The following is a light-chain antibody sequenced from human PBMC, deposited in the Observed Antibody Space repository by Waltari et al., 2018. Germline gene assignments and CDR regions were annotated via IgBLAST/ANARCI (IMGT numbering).Light chain of an antibody. Sequence: SYELTQPPSVSVSPGQTASITCSGDKLGYKYACWYQQKPGQSPVLVIYQDRKRPSGIPERFSGSNSGNTATLTISGTQAMDEADYYCQTWDNSTVLFGGGTKLTVL. V-gene: IGLV3-1*01. CDR3: QTWDNSTVL. CDR1: KLGYKY. J-gene: IGLJ2*01. CDR2: QDR.